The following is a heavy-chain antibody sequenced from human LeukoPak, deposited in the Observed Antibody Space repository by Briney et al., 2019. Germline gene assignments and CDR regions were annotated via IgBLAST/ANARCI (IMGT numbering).Heavy chain of an antibody. D-gene: IGHD2-15*01. J-gene: IGHJ5*02. CDR2: ISAYNGNT. Sequence: ASVKVSCKASGYTFTSYGISRVRQAPGQGLEWMGWISAYNGNTNYAQKLQGRVTMTTDTSTSTAYMELRSLRSDDTAVYYCARGGRYCSGGSCYWFDPWGQGTLVTVSS. CDR1: GYTFTSYG. V-gene: IGHV1-18*01. CDR3: ARGGRYCSGGSCYWFDP.